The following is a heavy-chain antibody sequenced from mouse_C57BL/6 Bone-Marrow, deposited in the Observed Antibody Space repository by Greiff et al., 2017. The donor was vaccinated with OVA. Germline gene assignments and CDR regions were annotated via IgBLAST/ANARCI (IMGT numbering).Heavy chain of an antibody. Sequence: QVQLQQPGAELVRPGSSVKLSCKASGYTFTSYWMDWVKQRPGQGLEWIGNIYPSDSDTPYNQKFKDKATLTVDKSSSTAYMQLSSLTSEDSAVYDCERSGRGMVRNYFYYGGRGTALTVSS. D-gene: IGHD2-13*01. CDR1: GYTFTSYW. J-gene: IGHJ2*01. V-gene: IGHV1-61*01. CDR3: ERSGRGMVRNYFYY. CDR2: IYPSDSDT.